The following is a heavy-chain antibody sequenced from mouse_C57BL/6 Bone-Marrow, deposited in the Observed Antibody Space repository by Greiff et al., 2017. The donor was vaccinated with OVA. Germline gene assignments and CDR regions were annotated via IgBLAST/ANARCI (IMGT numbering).Heavy chain of an antibody. CDR1: GYTFTSYW. CDR3: ARWGDYDPYYFDY. J-gene: IGHJ2*01. V-gene: IGHV1-64*01. CDR2: IHPNSGST. D-gene: IGHD2-4*01. Sequence: VQLQQPGAELVKPGASVKLSCKASGYTFTSYWMHWVKQRPGQGLEWIGMIHPNSGSTNYNEKFKSKATLTVDKSSSTAYMQLSSLTSDDSAVYYCARWGDYDPYYFDYWGQGTTLTVSS.